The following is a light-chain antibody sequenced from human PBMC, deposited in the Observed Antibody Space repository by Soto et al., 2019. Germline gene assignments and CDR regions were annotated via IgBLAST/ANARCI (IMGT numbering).Light chain of an antibody. Sequence: QSALTQPPSASGSPGQSVTISCTGTTSDVGGYNYVSWYQQHPGKAPKLMIYEVFKWPSGVPDRFSASKSGNTASLTVSGLQAEDEAHYYCSSYAGSNNLIFGGGTKLTVL. CDR2: EVF. CDR1: TSDVGGYNY. CDR3: SSYAGSNNLI. V-gene: IGLV2-8*01. J-gene: IGLJ2*01.